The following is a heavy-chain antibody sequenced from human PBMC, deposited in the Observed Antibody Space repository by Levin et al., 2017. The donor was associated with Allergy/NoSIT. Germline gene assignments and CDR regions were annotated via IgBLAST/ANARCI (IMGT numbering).Heavy chain of an antibody. CDR2: INHSGST. D-gene: IGHD5-18*01. Sequence: PSETLSLTCAVYGGSFSGYYWSWIRQPPGKGLEWIGEINHSGSTNYNPSLKSRVTISVDTSKNQFSLKLSSVTAADTAVYYCARLRGYSYGRGLSYNDYWGQGTLVTVSS. V-gene: IGHV4-34*01. J-gene: IGHJ4*02. CDR1: GGSFSGYY. CDR3: ARLRGYSYGRGLSYNDY.